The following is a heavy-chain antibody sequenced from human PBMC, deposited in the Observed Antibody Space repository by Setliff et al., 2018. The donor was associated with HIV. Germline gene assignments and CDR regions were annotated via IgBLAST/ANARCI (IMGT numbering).Heavy chain of an antibody. CDR2: TVIGTGGGTA. CDR3: IRPLWYNSGWTFDN. D-gene: IGHD6-19*01. V-gene: IGHV3-49*04. CDR1: GFTFSNYA. Sequence: PGGSLRLSCAASGFTFSNYALSWVRQAPGKGLQWVSTVIGTGGGTAEYAASVKGRFIIPRGDSMSVAYLQLNSLKTDDTAVYYCIRPLWYNSGWTFDNWGQGTLVTVSS. J-gene: IGHJ4*02.